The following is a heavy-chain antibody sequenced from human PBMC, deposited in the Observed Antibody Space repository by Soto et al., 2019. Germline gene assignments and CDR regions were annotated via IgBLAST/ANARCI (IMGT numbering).Heavy chain of an antibody. CDR2: INHSGST. V-gene: IGHV4-34*01. D-gene: IGHD2-2*01. CDR3: ARASIQGHQMEVVSPASQTLDY. J-gene: IGHJ4*02. CDR1: GETFSGYY. Sequence: PSETLSLTCAVYGETFSGYYWSWIRQPPGQGLEWIGEINHSGSTNYNPSLETRVTLSVDTSKNQFSLRLNSVTAADTAVYFCARASIQGHQMEVVSPASQTLDYWGQGTLVTVSS.